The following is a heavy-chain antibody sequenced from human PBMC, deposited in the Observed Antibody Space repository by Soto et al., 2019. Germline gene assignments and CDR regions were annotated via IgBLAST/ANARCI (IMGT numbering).Heavy chain of an antibody. CDR1: GHTFTSYD. CDR3: ARADYYDRSGYLLPCGY. D-gene: IGHD3-22*01. V-gene: IGHV1-8*01. J-gene: IGHJ4*02. Sequence: QVQLVQSGAEVKKPGASVKVSCKASGHTFTSYDNNWVRQATGQGLEWMGWMNPNSGNTGYAQKFQGRVTMTRNTSISTAYMELSSLRSEDTAVYYCARADYYDRSGYLLPCGYWGQGTLVTVSS. CDR2: MNPNSGNT.